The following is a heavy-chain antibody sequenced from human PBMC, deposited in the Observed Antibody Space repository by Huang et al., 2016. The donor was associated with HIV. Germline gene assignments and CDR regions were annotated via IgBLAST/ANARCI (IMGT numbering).Heavy chain of an antibody. CDR3: GGSSGYWSFDY. CDR2: ISTNKGDT. Sequence: QVQLVQSGGEVKKPGASVKVSCKASDYTFTSYGISWVRQAPGQGLEWMGWISTNKGDTNYAQKFQGRVTMTKDTSTSTAYMELRSLRSDDTAVYYCGGSSGYWSFDYWGQGTLVTVSS. D-gene: IGHD3-22*01. V-gene: IGHV1-18*04. CDR1: DYTFTSYG. J-gene: IGHJ4*02.